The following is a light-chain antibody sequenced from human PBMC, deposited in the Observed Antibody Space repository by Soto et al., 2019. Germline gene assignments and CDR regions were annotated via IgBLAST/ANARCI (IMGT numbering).Light chain of an antibody. CDR2: DVS. Sequence: QSVLTQPASVSGSPGQSITISCTGTSSDVGGYHYVSWYQQHPGKAPKFMIYDVSNRPSGVSNRFSGSKSGNTASLTISGLQAEEEADYYCCSYTTSNTRQIVFGTGTKVTVL. J-gene: IGLJ1*01. CDR3: CSYTTSNTRQIV. CDR1: SSDVGGYHY. V-gene: IGLV2-14*01.